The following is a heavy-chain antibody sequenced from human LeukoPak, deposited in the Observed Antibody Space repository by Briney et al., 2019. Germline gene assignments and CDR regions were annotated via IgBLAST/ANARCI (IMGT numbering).Heavy chain of an antibody. CDR1: GFIFSAYG. CDR3: AKDWQWKLLTGAFNV. D-gene: IGHD1-26*01. CDR2: ISHDGNNI. Sequence: GRYLRLSCTVSGFIFSAYGMHWDRQAPGKGLEWVTAISHDGNNIYYADIVKGRFTISRDNSRNTLYLQMNSLREEDTAMYYCAKDWQWKLLTGAFNVWGQGTMVTVS. V-gene: IGHV3-30*18. J-gene: IGHJ3*01.